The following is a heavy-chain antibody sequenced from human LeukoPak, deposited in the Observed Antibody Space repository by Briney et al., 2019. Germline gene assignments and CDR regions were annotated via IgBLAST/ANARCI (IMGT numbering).Heavy chain of an antibody. CDR1: GFSFSGHW. V-gene: IGHV3-74*01. CDR2: ISPTGSTT. Sequence: PGGSLRLSCAASGFSFSGHWMHWARQLPGKGLVWVSRISPTGSTTSYADSVKGRFTVSRDNAKNSLYLQMNSLRAEDTAVYYCARAVDYSYNWFDPWGQGTLVTVSS. D-gene: IGHD4-11*01. CDR3: ARAVDYSYNWFDP. J-gene: IGHJ5*02.